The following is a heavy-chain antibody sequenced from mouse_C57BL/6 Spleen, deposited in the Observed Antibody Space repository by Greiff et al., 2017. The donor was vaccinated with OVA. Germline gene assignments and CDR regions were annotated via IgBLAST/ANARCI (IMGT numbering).Heavy chain of an antibody. J-gene: IGHJ4*01. CDR1: GYTFTSYW. V-gene: IGHV1-52*01. CDR2: IDPSDSET. D-gene: IGHD2-3*01. Sequence: VQLQQPGAELVRPGSSVKLSCKASGYTFTSYWMHWVKQRPIQGLEWIGNIDPSDSETHYNQKFKDKATLTVDKSSSTAYMQLSSLTSEDSAVYYCARNDGLTRAMDYWGQGTSVTVSS. CDR3: ARNDGLTRAMDY.